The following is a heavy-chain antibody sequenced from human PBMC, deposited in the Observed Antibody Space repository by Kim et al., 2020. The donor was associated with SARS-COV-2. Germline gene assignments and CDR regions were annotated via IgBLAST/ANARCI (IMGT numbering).Heavy chain of an antibody. V-gene: IGHV3-23*01. Sequence: GKGRFTISRDNSQNTLYLQMNSLRAEDTAVYYCAKGPDGWGELSLYYFDYWGQGTLVTVSS. CDR3: AKGPDGWGELSLYYFDY. D-gene: IGHD3-16*02. J-gene: IGHJ4*02.